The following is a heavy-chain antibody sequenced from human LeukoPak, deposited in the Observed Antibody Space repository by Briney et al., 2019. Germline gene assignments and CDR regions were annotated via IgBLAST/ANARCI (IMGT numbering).Heavy chain of an antibody. J-gene: IGHJ4*02. D-gene: IGHD3-3*01. CDR3: ARYSAYYNFWNGYLGY. CDR1: GYAFGGYW. Sequence: GESLEISCKSSGYAFGGYWIAWVRQMPGKGLEWMGIIYPGDSDTRYNPSFQGQVTISADESITTAYLQWSSLKASDTAMYYCARYSAYYNFWNGYLGYWGQGTLVTVSS. CDR2: IYPGDSDT. V-gene: IGHV5-51*01.